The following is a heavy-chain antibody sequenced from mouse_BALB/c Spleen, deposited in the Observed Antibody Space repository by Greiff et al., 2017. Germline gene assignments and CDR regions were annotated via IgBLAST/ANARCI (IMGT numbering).Heavy chain of an antibody. CDR3: ARGSLLRLRYYAMDY. CDR1: GYTFSSYW. Sequence: QVQLQQSGAELMKPGASVKISCKATGYTFSSYWIEWVKQRPGHGLEWIGEILPGSGSTNYNEKFKGKATFTADTSSNTAYMQLSSLTSEDSAVYYCARGSLLRLRYYAMDYWGQGTSVTVSS. D-gene: IGHD1-2*01. CDR2: ILPGSGST. J-gene: IGHJ4*01. V-gene: IGHV1-9*01.